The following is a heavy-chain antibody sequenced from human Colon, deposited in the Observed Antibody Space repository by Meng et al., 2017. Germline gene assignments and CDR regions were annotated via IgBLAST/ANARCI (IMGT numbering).Heavy chain of an antibody. CDR2: INAGNGNT. CDR1: GNTFSRYA. V-gene: IGHV1-3*01. Sequence: LKSGADVKKSGASVKVSCKTSGNTFSRYAMHWVRQAPGQRLEWMGWINAGNGNTKYSQKFQDRVTLTRDTSASTVYMELSSLTSEDTAVYYCARDQAPISSQLAANWFDPWGQGTLVTVSS. CDR3: ARDQAPISSQLAANWFDP. J-gene: IGHJ5*02. D-gene: IGHD2-2*01.